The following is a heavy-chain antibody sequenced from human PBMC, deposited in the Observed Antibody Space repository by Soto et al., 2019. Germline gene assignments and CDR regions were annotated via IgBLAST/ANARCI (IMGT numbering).Heavy chain of an antibody. V-gene: IGHV2-70*11. Sequence: SGPTLVNPTQTLTLTCTFSGFSLSTSGMCVSWIRQPPGKALEWLARIDWDDDKYYSTSLKTRLTISKDTSKNQVVLTMTNMDPVDTATYYCARTNYVEYCSSTSCYAVWFDPWGQGTLVTVSS. CDR2: IDWDDDK. J-gene: IGHJ5*02. CDR3: ARTNYVEYCSSTSCYAVWFDP. CDR1: GFSLSTSGMC. D-gene: IGHD2-2*01.